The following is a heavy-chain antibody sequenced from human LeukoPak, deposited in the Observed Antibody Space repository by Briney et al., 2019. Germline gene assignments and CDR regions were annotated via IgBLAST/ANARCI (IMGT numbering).Heavy chain of an antibody. CDR2: INPSGGST. CDR3: ARAAMVRGAIAY. V-gene: IGHV1-46*01. CDR1: GYTFTSYY. D-gene: IGHD3-10*01. Sequence: ASVKVSCKASGYTFTSYYIHGVRQAPGQGLEWMGIINPSGGSTSYAQKFQGGVTITAEASTSTAYMEQSSLRSEDTAVYYCARAAMVRGAIAYWGQGTLVTVSS. J-gene: IGHJ4*02.